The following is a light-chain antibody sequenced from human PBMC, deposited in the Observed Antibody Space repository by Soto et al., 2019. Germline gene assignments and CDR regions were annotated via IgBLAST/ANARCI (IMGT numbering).Light chain of an antibody. CDR1: QSVSGD. J-gene: IGKJ1*01. CDR2: GAS. Sequence: EIVLTQSPATLSVSPGERATLSCRASQSVSGDLAWYHHKPGQAPRLLIYGASIRATGIPDRFSGSGSGTDFTLTISRLEPEDFALYYCQQYHTSPLTFGQGTKV. CDR3: QQYHTSPLT. V-gene: IGKV3-20*01.